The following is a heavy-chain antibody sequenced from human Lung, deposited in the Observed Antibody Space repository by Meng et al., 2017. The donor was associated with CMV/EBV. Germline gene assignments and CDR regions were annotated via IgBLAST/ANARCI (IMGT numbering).Heavy chain of an antibody. V-gene: IGHV3-23*01. CDR1: AFTFSNYG. Sequence: SCAASAFTFSNYGMSWVRRAPGRGLEWVSGISAGGGSTYYADSVKGRFTVSRDNSKNTLYLQMNSLRAEDTAVYYCAKDWSRYCTSTSCYKPWFDPWXQGTXVTVSS. CDR3: AKDWSRYCTSTSCYKPWFDP. D-gene: IGHD2-2*01. J-gene: IGHJ5*02. CDR2: ISAGGGST.